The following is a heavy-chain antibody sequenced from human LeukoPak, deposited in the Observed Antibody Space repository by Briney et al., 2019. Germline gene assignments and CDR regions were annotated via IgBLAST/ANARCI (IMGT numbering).Heavy chain of an antibody. Sequence: PGGSLRLSCAASGFTFDDYAMHWVRQAPGKGLEWVSGISWNSGSIGYADSVKGRFTISRDNAKNSLYLQMNSLRAEDTALYYFAKDIGTMIVAYAFDIWGQGKMVTVSS. CDR2: ISWNSGSI. D-gene: IGHD3-22*01. CDR3: AKDIGTMIVAYAFDI. J-gene: IGHJ3*02. V-gene: IGHV3-9*01. CDR1: GFTFDDYA.